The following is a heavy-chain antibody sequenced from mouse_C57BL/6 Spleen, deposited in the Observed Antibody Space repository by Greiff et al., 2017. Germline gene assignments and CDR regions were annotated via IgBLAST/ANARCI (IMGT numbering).Heavy chain of an antibody. D-gene: IGHD2-5*01. J-gene: IGHJ4*01. CDR1: GYTFTDYY. V-gene: IGHV1-26*01. CDR3: AGYSIHYYAMDY. CDR2: INPNNGGT. Sequence: EVQLQQSGPELVKPGASVKISCKASGYTFTDYYMNWVKQSHGKSLEWIGDINPNNGGTSYNQKFKGKATLTVDKSSSTAYMELRSLTSEDSAVYYCAGYSIHYYAMDYWGQGTSVTVSS.